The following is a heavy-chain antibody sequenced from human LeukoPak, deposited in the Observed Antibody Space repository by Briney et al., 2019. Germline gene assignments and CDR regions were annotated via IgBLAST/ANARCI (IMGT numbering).Heavy chain of an antibody. Sequence: GGSLRLSCAASGFTFSSYYMHWVRQAPGKGLEWVAVIWYDGSNKYYPDSVTGRFTISRDNSKNPLYLQINSLRAEDTAVYYWAIGKAMVIFDYWGQGTLVTVSS. V-gene: IGHV3-33*08. J-gene: IGHJ4*02. CDR1: GFTFSSYY. CDR3: AIGKAMVIFDY. D-gene: IGHD5-18*01. CDR2: IWYDGSNK.